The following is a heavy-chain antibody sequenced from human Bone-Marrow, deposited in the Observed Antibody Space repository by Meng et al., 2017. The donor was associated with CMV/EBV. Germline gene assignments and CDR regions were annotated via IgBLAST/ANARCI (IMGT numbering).Heavy chain of an antibody. CDR1: GFTFSSYA. V-gene: IGHV3-21*01. CDR2: ISSSSSYI. J-gene: IGHJ4*02. CDR3: ARFEVGVKTFDY. D-gene: IGHD1-26*01. Sequence: GESLKISCAASGFTFSSYAMSWVRQAPGKGLEWVSSISSSSSYIYYADSVKGRFTISRDNAKNSLYLQMNSLRAEDTAVYYCARFEVGVKTFDYWGQGTLVTVSS.